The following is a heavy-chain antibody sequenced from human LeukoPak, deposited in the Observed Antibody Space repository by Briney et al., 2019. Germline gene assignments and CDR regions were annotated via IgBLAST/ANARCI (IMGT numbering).Heavy chain of an antibody. CDR2: IKPDGTTK. CDR3: ARSIPYGTTWYGRSDY. J-gene: IGHJ4*02. Sequence: GGSLRLPCAASGFPFSSYSMTWVRQAPGKGLEWVANIKPDGTTKFYVDSVKGRFTISRDNALNSLYLQMNSLRAEDTAIYYCARSIPYGTTWYGRSDYWGQGTLVTVSS. V-gene: IGHV3-7*03. CDR1: GFPFSSYS. D-gene: IGHD6-13*01.